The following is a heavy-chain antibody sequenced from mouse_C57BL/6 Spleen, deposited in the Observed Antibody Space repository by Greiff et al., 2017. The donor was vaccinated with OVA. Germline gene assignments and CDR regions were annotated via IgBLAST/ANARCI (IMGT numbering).Heavy chain of an antibody. CDR3: ASESDFGTPFAY. V-gene: IGHV2-6*01. CDR1: GFSLTSYG. D-gene: IGHD4-1*01. Sequence: VMLVESGPGLVAPSQSLSITCTVSGFSLTSYGVDWVRQSPGKGLEWLGVIWGVGSTNYNSALKSRLSISKDNSKSQVFLKMNSLQTDDTAMYYCASESDFGTPFAYWGQGTLVTVSA. CDR2: IWGVGST. J-gene: IGHJ3*01.